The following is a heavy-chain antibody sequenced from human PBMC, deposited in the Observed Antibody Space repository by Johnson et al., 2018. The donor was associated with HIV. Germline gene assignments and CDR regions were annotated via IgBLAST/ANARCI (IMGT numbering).Heavy chain of an antibody. J-gene: IGHJ3*02. Sequence: QVQLVESGGGVVQPGRSLRLSCAASGFTFSSYWMLWVRQGTGKGLEWVSGINWNGGSNKYYADSVKGRFTISRDNSKNTLYLQMNSLRAEDTAVYYCASPEAPYYDILTGYYAAFDIWGQGTMVTVSS. V-gene: IGHV3-30*19. D-gene: IGHD3-9*01. CDR2: INWNGGSNK. CDR3: ASPEAPYYDILTGYYAAFDI. CDR1: GFTFSSYW.